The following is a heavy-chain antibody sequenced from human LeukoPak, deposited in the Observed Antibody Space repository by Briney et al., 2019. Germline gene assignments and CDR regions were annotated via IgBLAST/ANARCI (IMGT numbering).Heavy chain of an antibody. CDR1: GGSISSSSYY. V-gene: IGHV4-39*01. CDR3: ARFRQWELYPIPDY. J-gene: IGHJ4*02. CDR2: IYYSGST. D-gene: IGHD1-26*01. Sequence: SETLSLTCTVSGGSISSSSYYWGWIRQPPGKGLEWIGSIYYSGSTYYNPSLKSRVTISVDTSKNQFSLKLSSVTAADTAVYYCARFRQWELYPIPDYWGQGTLVTVSS.